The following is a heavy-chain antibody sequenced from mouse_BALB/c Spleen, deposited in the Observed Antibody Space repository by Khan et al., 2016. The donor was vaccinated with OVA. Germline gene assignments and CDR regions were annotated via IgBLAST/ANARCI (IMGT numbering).Heavy chain of an antibody. D-gene: IGHD2-13*01. V-gene: IGHV2-2*02. J-gene: IGHJ3*01. CDR3: ARGGLPFAY. CDR1: DFSLSNYG. Sequence: QVQLKQSGPGLVQPSQSLSITCTVSDFSLSNYGVHWVRQSPGKGLEWLGVIWSGGSTDFNAAFISRLSINKDNSKSQVFFKMNSLQTNDSAIYYCARGGLPFAYWGQGTLVTVSA. CDR2: IWSGGST.